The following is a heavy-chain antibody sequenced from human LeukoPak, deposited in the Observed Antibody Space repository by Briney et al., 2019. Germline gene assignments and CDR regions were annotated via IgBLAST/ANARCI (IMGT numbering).Heavy chain of an antibody. CDR2: ISAYNGNT. V-gene: IGHV1-18*01. J-gene: IGHJ4*02. Sequence: ASVKVSCKASGYTFTSCGISWVRQAPGQGLEWMGWISAYNGNTNYAQKLQGRVTMTTDTSTSKAYMELRSLRSDDTAVYYCARDQTLGVVNIWGQGTLVTVSS. CDR3: ARDQTLGVVNI. CDR1: GYTFTSCG. D-gene: IGHD3-3*01.